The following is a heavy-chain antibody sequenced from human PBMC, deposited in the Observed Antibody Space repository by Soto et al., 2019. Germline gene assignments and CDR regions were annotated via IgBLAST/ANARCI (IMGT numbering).Heavy chain of an antibody. CDR2: IYPGDSET. Sequence: GGSQKISCDGSGYPFSTFCIAWVRQLPGKGLEYMGIIYPGDSETRYSPSFHGKVTISADRSIGTAYLQWSSLEASDSAFYFCARSPRSSPYFDDWGQGAQVTVSS. V-gene: IGHV5-51*01. CDR1: GYPFSTFC. CDR3: ARSPRSSPYFDD. J-gene: IGHJ4*02. D-gene: IGHD6-13*01.